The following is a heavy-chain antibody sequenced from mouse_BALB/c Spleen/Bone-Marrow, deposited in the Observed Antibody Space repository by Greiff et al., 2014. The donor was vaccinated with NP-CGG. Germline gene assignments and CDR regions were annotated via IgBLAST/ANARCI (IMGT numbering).Heavy chain of an antibody. J-gene: IGHJ3*01. CDR1: GYSITSGYS. CDR2: IHYSGST. D-gene: IGHD2-2*01. Sequence: VQLKESGPDLVKPSQSLSLTCTVTGYSITSGYSWHWIRQFPGNKLEWIGYIHYSGSTNYTPSLKSRISITRVTSKNQFFLQLNSVTIEDTATYYGARRVQGYEVSAWFAYWGQGILVTVSA. CDR3: ARRVQGYEVSAWFAY. V-gene: IGHV3-1*02.